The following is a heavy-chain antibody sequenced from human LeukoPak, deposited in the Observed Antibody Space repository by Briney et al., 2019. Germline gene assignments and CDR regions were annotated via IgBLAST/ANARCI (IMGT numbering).Heavy chain of an antibody. V-gene: IGHV3-30*19. CDR2: VYFDGNNK. CDR1: GFTFNNYG. J-gene: IGHJ6*03. D-gene: IGHD2-21*01. Sequence: GGSLRLSCAASGFTFNNYGMHWVRQAPGKGLEWVAFVYFDGNNKYSADSVKGRFTISRDNSKNTLYLQMSTLRAEDTAVYYCARGGPIVVVNRYYMDVWGKGTTVTVSS. CDR3: ARGGPIVVVNRYYMDV.